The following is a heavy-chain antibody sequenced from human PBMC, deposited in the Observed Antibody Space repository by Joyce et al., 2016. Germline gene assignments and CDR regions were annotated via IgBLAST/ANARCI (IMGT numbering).Heavy chain of an antibody. CDR2: LSSTTRYI. D-gene: IGHD6-13*01. V-gene: IGHV3-21*02. Sequence: EVELVQSGGGLVKPGGSLRFSCVGSGFTFSSHTMIWGRQAPGQGLEWVSSLSSTTRYIYYADSVRGRFTVSRDNGKNSLYLQMDSLRPEDTAVYYCARDAPIAAADYWGQGTLVTVSS. CDR3: ARDAPIAAADY. J-gene: IGHJ4*02. CDR1: GFTFSSHT.